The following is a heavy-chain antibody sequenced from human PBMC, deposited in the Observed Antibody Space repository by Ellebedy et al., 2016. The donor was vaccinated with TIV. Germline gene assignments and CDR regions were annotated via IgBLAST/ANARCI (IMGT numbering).Heavy chain of an antibody. V-gene: IGHV3-15*01. D-gene: IGHD1-26*01. Sequence: GGSLRLSXAASGFTFYQAWMSWVRQAPGKGLEWVGRIKSKADGGTTGYAAPVKGRFTISRDDSKNTLYLQMNSLRTEDTAVYYCTKGIVGATNDYFDPWGQGTLVTVSP. CDR2: IKSKADGGTT. CDR3: TKGIVGATNDYFDP. CDR1: GFTFYQAW. J-gene: IGHJ5*02.